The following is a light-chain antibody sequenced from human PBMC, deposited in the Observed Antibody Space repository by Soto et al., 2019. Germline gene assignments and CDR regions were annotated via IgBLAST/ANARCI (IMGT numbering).Light chain of an antibody. CDR1: QSLLHSNGYNY. CDR3: MQALQLPT. J-gene: IGKJ1*01. V-gene: IGKV2-28*01. CDR2: LGS. Sequence: DIVMTQSPLSLPVTPGEPASISCRSSQSLLHSNGYNYLDWYLQKPGQSPQLLIFLGSNRASGVPDRFSGSESGTDFTMKISRVEAEDVGPYYCMQALQLPTFGQVNKVELK.